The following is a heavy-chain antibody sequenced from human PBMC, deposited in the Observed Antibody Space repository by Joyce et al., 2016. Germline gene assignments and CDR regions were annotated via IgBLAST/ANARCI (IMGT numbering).Heavy chain of an antibody. CDR2: IRSKANGDAK. CDR1: GFTLSGAS. V-gene: IGHV3-73*02. D-gene: IGHD3-3*01. Sequence: EVQLVESGGGLVQPGGSLKLSCAVSGFTLSGASVHWVRQASGKGLEWVGRIRSKANGDAKAYAASVKGRFSISRDDSKNMAYLQMNSLKTEDTAVYYCSNYDLWSGYSPSRDVWGQGSTVTVSS. J-gene: IGHJ6*02. CDR3: SNYDLWSGYSPSRDV.